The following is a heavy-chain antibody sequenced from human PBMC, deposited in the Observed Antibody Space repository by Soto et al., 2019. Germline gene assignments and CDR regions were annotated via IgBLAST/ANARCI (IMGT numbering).Heavy chain of an antibody. D-gene: IGHD3-3*01. CDR3: ARHASDFWSGSYYYGMDV. Sequence: PGESLKISCKGSGYSFTSYWISCVRQMPGKGLEWMGRIDPSDSYTNYSPSFQGHVTISADKSISTAYLQWSSLKASDTAMYYCARHASDFWSGSYYYGMDVWGQGTTVTVSS. CDR2: IDPSDSYT. CDR1: GYSFTSYW. J-gene: IGHJ6*02. V-gene: IGHV5-10-1*01.